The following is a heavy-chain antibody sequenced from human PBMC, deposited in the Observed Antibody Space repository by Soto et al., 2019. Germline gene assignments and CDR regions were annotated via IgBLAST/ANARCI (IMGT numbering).Heavy chain of an antibody. CDR2: IIPIFGTA. Sequence: QVQLVQSGAEVKKPGSSVKVSCKASGGTFSSYAISWVRQAPGQGLEWMGGIIPIFGTANYAQKFQGRVTITADEYTSTAYMELRSMRSEDTAMYYCARTTEKYSSGLFDYWGQGTLVTVSS. V-gene: IGHV1-69*01. D-gene: IGHD6-19*01. CDR1: GGTFSSYA. CDR3: ARTTEKYSSGLFDY. J-gene: IGHJ4*02.